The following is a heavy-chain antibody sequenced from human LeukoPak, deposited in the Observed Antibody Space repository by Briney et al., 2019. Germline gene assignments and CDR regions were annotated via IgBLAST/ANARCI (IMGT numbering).Heavy chain of an antibody. V-gene: IGHV3-7*01. CDR3: AKDHCGSSSCYLDN. CDR2: IKQDGSEK. J-gene: IGHJ4*02. CDR1: GFTFSSYW. Sequence: PGGSLRLSCAASGFTFSSYWMSWVRQAPGKGLEWVANIKQDGSEKYYVDSVKGRFTISRDNAKNSLYLQMNSLRAEDTAVYYCAKDHCGSSSCYLDNWGQGTLVTVSS. D-gene: IGHD2-2*01.